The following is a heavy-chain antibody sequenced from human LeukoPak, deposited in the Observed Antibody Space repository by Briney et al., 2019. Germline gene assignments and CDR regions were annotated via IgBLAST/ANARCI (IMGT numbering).Heavy chain of an antibody. CDR2: IYHSGST. CDR1: GYSISSGYY. J-gene: IGHJ4*02. V-gene: IGHV4-38-2*01. CDR3: ARLDSSSWTNVGWDY. D-gene: IGHD6-13*01. Sequence: PSETLSLTCAVSGYSISSGYYWGWIRQPPGKGLEWIGSIYHSGSTYYNPSLKSRVTISADTSKNQFSLKLSSVTAADTAVYYCARLDSSSWTNVGWDYWGQGTLVTVSS.